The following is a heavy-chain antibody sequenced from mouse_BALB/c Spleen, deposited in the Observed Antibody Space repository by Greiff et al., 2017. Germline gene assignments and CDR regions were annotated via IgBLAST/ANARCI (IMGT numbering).Heavy chain of an antibody. CDR1: GYSITSDYA. D-gene: IGHD2-3*01. CDR3: ARDDGYPYYFDY. J-gene: IGHJ2*01. CDR2: ISYSGST. Sequence: EVKLVESGPGLVKPSQSLSLTCTVTGYSITSDYAWNWIRQFPGNKLEWMGYISYSGSTSYNPSLKSRISITRDTSKNQFFLQLNSVTTEDTATYYCARDDGYPYYFDYWGQGTTLTVSS. V-gene: IGHV3-2*02.